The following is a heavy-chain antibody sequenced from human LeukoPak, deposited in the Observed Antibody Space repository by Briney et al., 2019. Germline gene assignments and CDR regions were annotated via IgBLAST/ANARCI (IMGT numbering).Heavy chain of an antibody. CDR3: ARQGPNGDLDF. Sequence: GGSLRLSCEASGFTFNTYSMNCVRQAPGKGLQWVSYIESYSRIIHYADSVKGRFTISRDDAKNSLFLQMNSLRAEDTAIYYCARQGPNGDLDFWGQGTLVTVSS. J-gene: IGHJ4*02. D-gene: IGHD4-17*01. V-gene: IGHV3-48*01. CDR2: IESYSRII. CDR1: GFTFNTYS.